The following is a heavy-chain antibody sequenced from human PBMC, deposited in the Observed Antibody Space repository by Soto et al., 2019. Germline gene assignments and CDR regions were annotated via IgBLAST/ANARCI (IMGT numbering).Heavy chain of an antibody. CDR2: INPKSGDT. CDR1: GYTFTDYY. D-gene: IGHD6-19*01. Sequence: ASVKVSCGASGYTFTDYYIHWVRQAPGQGLEWMGWINPKSGDTTYAQKFQAWVTMTRDTSINTAYLELGSLGPDDTAMFYCARAPPVYTSGWFWWFDPWGQGTLVTVS. J-gene: IGHJ5*02. V-gene: IGHV1-2*04. CDR3: ARAPPVYTSGWFWWFDP.